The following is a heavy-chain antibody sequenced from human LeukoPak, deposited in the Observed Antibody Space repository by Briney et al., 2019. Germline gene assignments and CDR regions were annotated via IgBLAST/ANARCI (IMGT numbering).Heavy chain of an antibody. CDR2: IDHSGTT. J-gene: IGHJ6*03. D-gene: IGHD3-10*01. V-gene: IGHV4-34*10. Sequence: SETLSLTCVVYGGSFSGYYWSWIRQPPGKGLEWIGEIDHSGTTNYNPSLKSRVTMSVDTSKNQFSLNLSSVTAADTAVYYCAREISGTYYNPLGYMDVWGKGTTVTVSS. CDR1: GGSFSGYY. CDR3: AREISGTYYNPLGYMDV.